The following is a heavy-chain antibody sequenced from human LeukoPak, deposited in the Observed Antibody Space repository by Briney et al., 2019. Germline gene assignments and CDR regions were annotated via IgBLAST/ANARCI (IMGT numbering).Heavy chain of an antibody. CDR1: GGSISSSYYY. CDR3: ARGGVRVPMIQPYYYYGMDV. J-gene: IGHJ6*02. CDR2: IYYSGST. D-gene: IGHD5-18*01. Sequence: SETLSLTCTVSGGSISSSYYYWGWIRQPPGKGLEWIGSIYYSGSTYYNPSLKSRVTISVDTSKNQFSLKLSSVTAADTAVYYCARGGVRVPMIQPYYYYGMDVWGQGTTVTVSS. V-gene: IGHV4-39*07.